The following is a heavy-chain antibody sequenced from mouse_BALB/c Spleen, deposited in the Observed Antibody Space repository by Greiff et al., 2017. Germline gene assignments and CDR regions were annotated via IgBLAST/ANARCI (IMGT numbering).Heavy chain of an antibody. D-gene: IGHD1-1*01. CDR2: IDPSDSYT. CDR3: ARPKFITTVVARGAMDY. J-gene: IGHJ4*01. CDR1: GYTFTSYW. Sequence: QFQLQQPGAELVKPGASVKLSCKASGYTFTSYWMHWVKQRPGQGLEWIGEIDPSDSYTNYNQKFKGKATLTVDKSSSTAYMQLSSLTSEDSAVYYCARPKFITTVVARGAMDYWGQGTSVTVSS. V-gene: IGHV1-69*02.